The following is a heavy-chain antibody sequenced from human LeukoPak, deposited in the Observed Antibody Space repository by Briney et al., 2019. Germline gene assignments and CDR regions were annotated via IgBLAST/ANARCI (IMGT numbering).Heavy chain of an antibody. CDR3: ARLVREYGSGHTYNWFDP. V-gene: IGHV3-21*01. J-gene: IGHJ5*02. CDR2: ISSSSSYI. CDR1: GFTFSSYS. D-gene: IGHD3-10*01. Sequence: PGGSLRLSCAASGFTFSSYSMNWVRQAPGKGLEWVSSISSSSSYIYYADSVKGRFTISRDNAKDSLYLQMNSLRAEDTAVYYCARLVREYGSGHTYNWFDPWGQGTLVTVSS.